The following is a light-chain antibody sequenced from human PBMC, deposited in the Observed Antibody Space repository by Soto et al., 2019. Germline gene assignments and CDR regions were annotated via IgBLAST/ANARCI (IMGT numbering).Light chain of an antibody. V-gene: IGKV1-39*01. CDR3: QQYGSSSWT. J-gene: IGKJ1*01. Sequence: DIQMTQSPSSLSASVGGRVTITFRASQSISSYVNWYQQKPGKAPKLLIYAASSLQSGVPSRFSGSGSGTDFTLTISRLEPEDFAVYYCQQYGSSSWTFGQGTKVDIK. CDR2: AAS. CDR1: QSISSY.